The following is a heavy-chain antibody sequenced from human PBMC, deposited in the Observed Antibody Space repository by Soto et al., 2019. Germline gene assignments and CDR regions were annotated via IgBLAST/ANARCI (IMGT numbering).Heavy chain of an antibody. D-gene: IGHD3-3*01. CDR2: ISGSGGST. J-gene: IGHJ4*02. V-gene: IGHV3-23*01. CDR3: AKIRPRAVIGYYFHY. Sequence: EVQLLESGGGLVQPGGSLRLSCAASGFTFSSYAMSWVRQAPGKGLEWVSAISGSGGSTYYADSVKGRFTISRDNSKNTLYLQMNSRRADDTAVYYCAKIRPRAVIGYYFHYRAQGTLVTVSS. CDR1: GFTFSSYA.